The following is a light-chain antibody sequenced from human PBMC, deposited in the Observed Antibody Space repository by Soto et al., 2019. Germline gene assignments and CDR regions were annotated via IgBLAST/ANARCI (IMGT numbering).Light chain of an antibody. CDR1: QSVGSDY. V-gene: IGKV3-20*01. CDR2: GAS. CDR3: QQYGSLSWT. J-gene: IGKJ1*01. Sequence: EIVLTQSPGTLSLSPGERATLSCRASQSVGSDYLAWYQQKPGQAPRILIFGASGRATGIPDRFSGSGSGTYFTVTISRREPEDFAVYYCQQYGSLSWTFGQGTKVEIK.